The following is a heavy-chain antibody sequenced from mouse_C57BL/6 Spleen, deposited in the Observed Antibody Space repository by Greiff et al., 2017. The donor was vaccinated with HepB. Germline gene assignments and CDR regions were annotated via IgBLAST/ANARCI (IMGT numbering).Heavy chain of an antibody. D-gene: IGHD2-5*01. J-gene: IGHJ2*01. CDR1: GYTFTDYE. CDR2: IDPETVGT. V-gene: IGHV1-15*01. CDR3: TREGYSNYDY. Sequence: VQLQQSGAELVRPGASVTLSCKASGYTFTDYEMHWVKQTPVHGLEWIGAIDPETVGTAYNQKFKGKSILTADKTSSTAYMELRSLTSEDSAVYYCTREGYSNYDYWGQGTTRTVSS.